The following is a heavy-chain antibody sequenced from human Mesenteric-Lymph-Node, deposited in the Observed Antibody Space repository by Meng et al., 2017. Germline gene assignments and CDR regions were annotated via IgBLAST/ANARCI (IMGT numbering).Heavy chain of an antibody. CDR2: FDPEHGET. Sequence: ASVKVSCKVSGYSLTELSMHWVRQAPGKGLEWMGSFDPEHGETIYEQKFQGRVTMTEDTSTDTAYMELSSLRSEDTAVYYCARGSYYYDSSGYYPTPFDYWGQGTLVTVSS. CDR3: ARGSYYYDSSGYYPTPFDY. D-gene: IGHD3-22*01. J-gene: IGHJ4*02. V-gene: IGHV1-24*01. CDR1: GYSLTELS.